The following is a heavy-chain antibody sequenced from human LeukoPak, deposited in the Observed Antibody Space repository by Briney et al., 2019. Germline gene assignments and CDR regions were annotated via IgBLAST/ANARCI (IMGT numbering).Heavy chain of an antibody. V-gene: IGHV3-23*01. CDR3: AKDLYGGSYYDYYFDC. CDR2: ISGSGGST. CDR1: GFTFSSYA. Sequence: PGGSLRLSCAASGFTFSSYAMSWVRQAPGKGLEWVSAISGSGGSTYYADSVKGRFTISRDNSKNTLYLQMNSLRAEDTAVYYCAKDLYGGSYYDYYFDCWGQGTLVTVSS. D-gene: IGHD1-26*01. J-gene: IGHJ4*02.